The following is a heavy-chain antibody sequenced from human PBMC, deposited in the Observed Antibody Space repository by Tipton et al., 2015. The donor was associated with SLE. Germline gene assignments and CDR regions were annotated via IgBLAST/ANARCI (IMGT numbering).Heavy chain of an antibody. Sequence: SLRLSCAASGFTFSAYEMNWVRQAPGKGLEWVSYISSSGSTLYYADSVKGRFTISRDNAKNSLYLQMSSLRAEDTAVYYCAREDFVESFEIWGQGTMVSVSS. CDR3: AREDFVESFEI. CDR1: GFTFSAYE. CDR2: ISSSGSTL. J-gene: IGHJ3*02. V-gene: IGHV3-48*03. D-gene: IGHD2/OR15-2a*01.